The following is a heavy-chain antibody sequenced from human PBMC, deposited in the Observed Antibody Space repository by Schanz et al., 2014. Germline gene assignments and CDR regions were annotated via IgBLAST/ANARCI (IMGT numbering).Heavy chain of an antibody. D-gene: IGHD6-6*01. J-gene: IGHJ3*02. CDR2: VSHDGFTK. CDR3: ARLATSKSRLGDAVDI. CDR1: GFTFSDSW. V-gene: IGHV3-30*03. Sequence: VQLVESGGGLVQPGGSLRLSCAASGFTFSDSWMHWVRQAPGKGLEWVSIVSHDGFTKHYADSVRGRFTLSKDFSKDTLYLQLTSLRPEDTAVYYCARLATSKSRLGDAVDIWGQGTMVTVSS.